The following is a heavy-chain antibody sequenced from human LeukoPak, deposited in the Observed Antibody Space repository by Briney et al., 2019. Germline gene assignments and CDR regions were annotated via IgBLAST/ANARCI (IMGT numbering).Heavy chain of an antibody. CDR3: ARVKPCSGGSCYSYYYGMDV. J-gene: IGHJ6*02. CDR1: GGSISSYY. Sequence: SETLSLTCTVSGGSISSYYWSWIRQPPGKGLEWIGYIYYSGSTNYNPSLKSRVTISVDTSKNQFSLKLSSVTAADTAVYYCARVKPCSGGSCYSYYYGMDVWGQGTTVTVSS. CDR2: IYYSGST. D-gene: IGHD2-15*01. V-gene: IGHV4-59*01.